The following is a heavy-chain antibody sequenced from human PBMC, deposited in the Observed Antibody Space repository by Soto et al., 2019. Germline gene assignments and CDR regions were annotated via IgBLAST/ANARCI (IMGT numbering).Heavy chain of an antibody. V-gene: IGHV1-46*01. J-gene: IGHJ4*02. CDR2: INPSGGNT. Sequence: GASVKVSCKASGYTFTSYDMHWVRQAPGQGLEWMGIINPSGGNTGYAQKFQGRVTMTRDTSTNTVYMELSSLRSEDTAVYYCARYSYDSSYWGQGTLVTVSS. CDR3: ARYSYDSSY. D-gene: IGHD5-18*01. CDR1: GYTFTSYD.